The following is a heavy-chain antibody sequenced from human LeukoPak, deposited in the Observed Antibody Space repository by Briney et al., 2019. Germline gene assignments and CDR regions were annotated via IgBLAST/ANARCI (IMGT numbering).Heavy chain of an antibody. J-gene: IGHJ6*03. CDR1: GFTFSSYW. Sequence: GGSLRLSCEVSGFTFSSYWMMWVRQAPGKGLEWVANIKQDGSEKYYVDSLKGRFTISRDNAKNSLYLQMNSLRAADTAVYYCVRDFPDIAASGTLGSNYYYYYMDVWGKGTTVTVSS. V-gene: IGHV3-7*01. CDR2: IKQDGSEK. CDR3: VRDFPDIAASGTLGSNYYYYYMDV. D-gene: IGHD6-13*01.